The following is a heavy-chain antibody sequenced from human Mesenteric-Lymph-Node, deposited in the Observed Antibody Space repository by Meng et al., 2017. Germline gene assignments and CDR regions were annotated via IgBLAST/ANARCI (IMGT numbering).Heavy chain of an antibody. V-gene: IGHV1-69*13. CDR3: ARGRLRLGELAVLSY. Sequence: SVKVSCKASGGTFSSYAISWVRQAPGQGLEWMGGIIPIFGAANYAQKFQGRVTITADESTSTAYMELSSLRSEDTAVYYCARGRLRLGELAVLSYWGQGTLVTVSS. CDR2: IIPIFGAA. CDR1: GGTFSSYA. D-gene: IGHD3-16*02. J-gene: IGHJ4*02.